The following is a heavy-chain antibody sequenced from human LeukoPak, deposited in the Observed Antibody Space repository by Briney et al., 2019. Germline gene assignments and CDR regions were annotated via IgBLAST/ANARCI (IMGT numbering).Heavy chain of an antibody. Sequence: ASVKASCKASGGTFNSYTITWVRQAPGQGLEWMGGISPISGTTNYAQKFQGRVTITADKSTSTAYMELSSLRSEDTAVYYCARELPDIVARGWFDPWGQGTLVTVSS. J-gene: IGHJ5*02. CDR3: ARELPDIVARGWFDP. CDR2: ISPISGTT. CDR1: GGTFNSYT. V-gene: IGHV1-69*06. D-gene: IGHD5-12*01.